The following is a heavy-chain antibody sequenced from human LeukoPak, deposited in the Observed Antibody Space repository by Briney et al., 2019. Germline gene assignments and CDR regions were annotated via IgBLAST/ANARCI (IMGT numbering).Heavy chain of an antibody. D-gene: IGHD1-26*01. CDR1: GGSISSSNW. Sequence: NTSETLSLTCAVSGGSISSSNWWSWVRQPPGQGLEWIGEIYHSGSTNYNPSLKSRVTISVDTSKNQFSLKLSSVTAADTAVYYCARMVGWGARRYYYYYMDVWGKGTTVTISS. CDR3: ARMVGWGARRYYYYYMDV. J-gene: IGHJ6*03. V-gene: IGHV4-4*02. CDR2: IYHSGST.